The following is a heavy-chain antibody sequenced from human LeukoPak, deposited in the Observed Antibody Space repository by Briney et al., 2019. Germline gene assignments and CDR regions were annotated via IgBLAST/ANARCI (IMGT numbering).Heavy chain of an antibody. Sequence: SETLSLTCAVYGGSFSGYYWSWIRQPPGKGLEWIGEINHSGSTNYNPSLKSRVTISVDTSKNQFSLKLSSVTAADTAVYYCARHWRCGGGSCYFENWGQGTLVTVSS. D-gene: IGHD3-10*01. CDR3: ARHWRCGGGSCYFEN. CDR1: GGSFSGYY. J-gene: IGHJ4*02. V-gene: IGHV4-34*01. CDR2: INHSGST.